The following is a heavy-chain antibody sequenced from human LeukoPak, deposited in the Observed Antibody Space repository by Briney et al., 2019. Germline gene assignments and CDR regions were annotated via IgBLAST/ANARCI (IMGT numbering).Heavy chain of an antibody. J-gene: IGHJ4*02. CDR3: ARSYPVTRYYFDY. V-gene: IGHV1-18*04. Sequence: ASVKVSCKASGYTFTGYYMHWVRQAPGQGLEWMGWISAYNGNTNYAQKLQGRVTMTTDTSTSTAYMELRSLRSDDTAVYYCARSYPVTRYYFDYWGQGTLVTVSS. CDR2: ISAYNGNT. D-gene: IGHD1-26*01. CDR1: GYTFTGYY.